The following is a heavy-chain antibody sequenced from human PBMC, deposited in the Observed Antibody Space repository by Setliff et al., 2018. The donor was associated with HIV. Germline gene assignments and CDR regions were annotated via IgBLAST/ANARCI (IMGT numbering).Heavy chain of an antibody. J-gene: IGHJ4*02. V-gene: IGHV3-48*04. CDR3: ARAFSGYYFDY. CDR2: ISSRGTTI. D-gene: IGHD3-3*01. CDR1: GFTFSNAW. Sequence: PGGSLRLSCAASGFTFSNAWMTWVRQAPGKGLEWVSCISSRGTTIYYAASVKGRFTISRDNAKNSLYLQMNSLRADDTAVYYCARAFSGYYFDYWGQGTLVTVSS.